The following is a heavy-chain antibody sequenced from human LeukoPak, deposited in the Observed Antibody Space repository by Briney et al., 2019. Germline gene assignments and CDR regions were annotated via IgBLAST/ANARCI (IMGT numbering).Heavy chain of an antibody. CDR3: AREKVSRLGYGGNVGPPDY. D-gene: IGHD4-23*01. V-gene: IGHV4-39*07. CDR1: GGSISSSSYY. J-gene: IGHJ4*02. CDR2: IYYSGST. Sequence: PSETLSLTCTVSGGSISSSSYYWGWIRQPPGKGREWIGCIYYSGSTYYNPSLKSRVTISVDTSKNQFSLKLSSVTAADTAVYYCAREKVSRLGYGGNVGPPDYWGQGTLVTVSS.